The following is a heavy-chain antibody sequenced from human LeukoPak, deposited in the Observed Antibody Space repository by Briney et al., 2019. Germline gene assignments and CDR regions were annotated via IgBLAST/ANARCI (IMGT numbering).Heavy chain of an antibody. CDR1: GFTFSSYW. J-gene: IGHJ4*02. CDR3: VSGDYGNY. V-gene: IGHV3-74*01. D-gene: IGHD4-17*01. Sequence: GGSLRLSCAASGFTFSSYWMHWVRQAPGKGLVWVSRVNSDGSSTNYADSVEGRFTVSRDNAKNTLFLQMNSLRVEDTALYYCVSGDYGNYWGQGTLVTVSS. CDR2: VNSDGSST.